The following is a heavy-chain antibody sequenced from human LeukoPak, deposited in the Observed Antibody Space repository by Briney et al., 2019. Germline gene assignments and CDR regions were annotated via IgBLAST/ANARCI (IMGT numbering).Heavy chain of an antibody. CDR3: ARDPLMTYGDYGPYFDY. D-gene: IGHD4-17*01. J-gene: IGHJ4*02. CDR1: GYTFTGYY. V-gene: IGHV1-2*02. Sequence: ASVTVSCKASGYTFTGYYMHWVRQAPGQGLEWMGWINPNSGGTNYAQKFQGRVTMTRDTSISTAYMELSRLRSDDTAVYYCARDPLMTYGDYGPYFDYWGQGTLVTVSS. CDR2: INPNSGGT.